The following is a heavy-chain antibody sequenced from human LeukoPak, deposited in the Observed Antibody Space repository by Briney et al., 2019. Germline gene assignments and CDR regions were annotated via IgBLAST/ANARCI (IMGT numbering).Heavy chain of an antibody. J-gene: IGHJ4*02. CDR3: AKGLWAGSARLKDAFDY. CDR2: IWYDGSNK. Sequence: GRSLRLSCAASGFTFSSYGMHWVSQAPGKGLEWVAVIWYDGSNKYYADSVKGRFTISRDNSKNTLYLQMNSLRAEDTAVYYCAKGLWAGSARLKDAFDYWGQGTLVTVSS. D-gene: IGHD3-16*01. CDR1: GFTFSSYG. V-gene: IGHV3-33*06.